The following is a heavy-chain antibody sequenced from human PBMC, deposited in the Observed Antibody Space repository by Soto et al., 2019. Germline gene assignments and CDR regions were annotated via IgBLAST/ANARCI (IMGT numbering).Heavy chain of an antibody. J-gene: IGHJ5*02. CDR1: GFTFSSYG. V-gene: IGHV3-30*03. Sequence: GGSLRLSCAASGFTFSSYGMHWVRQAPGKGLEGVAVISYDGSNKYYADSVKGRFTISRDNSKNTLYLQMGRLRAEDMAVYYCARDYTGWFDPWGQGTLVTVSS. CDR3: ARDYTGWFDP. CDR2: ISYDGSNK. D-gene: IGHD1-1*01.